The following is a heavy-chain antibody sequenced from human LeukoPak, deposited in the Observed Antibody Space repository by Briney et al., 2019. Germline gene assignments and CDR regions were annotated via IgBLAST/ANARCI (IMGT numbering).Heavy chain of an antibody. J-gene: IGHJ4*02. CDR3: ARGDYGDFQ. V-gene: IGHV4-59*01. CDR2: IYYSGST. D-gene: IGHD4-17*01. CDR1: GGSISSYC. Sequence: SETLSLTCTVSGGSISSYCWSWTRQPPGKGLEWIGYIYYSGSTNYNPSLKSRVTISVDTSKNQFSLKLSSVTAADTAVYYCARGDYGDFQWGQGTLVTVSS.